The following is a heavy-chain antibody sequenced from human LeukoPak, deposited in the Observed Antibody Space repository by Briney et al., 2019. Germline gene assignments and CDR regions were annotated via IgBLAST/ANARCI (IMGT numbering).Heavy chain of an antibody. CDR1: GFSLSTSGVG. J-gene: IGHJ4*02. CDR2: IYWNDDK. Sequence: SGPTLVKPTQTLTLTCTFSGFSLSTSGVGVGWIRQPPGKALEWLALIYWNDDKRYSPSLKSRLTITKDTSKNQVVLTMTNMDPVDTATYYCARLYDFWSGYHLFDYWGQGTLVTVSS. CDR3: ARLYDFWSGYHLFDY. D-gene: IGHD3-3*01. V-gene: IGHV2-5*01.